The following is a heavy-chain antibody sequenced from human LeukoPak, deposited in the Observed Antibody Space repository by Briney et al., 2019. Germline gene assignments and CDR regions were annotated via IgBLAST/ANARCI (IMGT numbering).Heavy chain of an antibody. CDR1: GYSFTSYW. J-gene: IGHJ4*02. Sequence: GESLKISCEGSGYSFTSYWIGWVRQMPGKGLEWMGIIYPGDSDTRYSPSFQGQVTISADKSISTAYLQWSSLKASDTPMYYCARSSDFWSGYRGYYFDYWGQGTLVTVPS. CDR3: ARSSDFWSGYRGYYFDY. CDR2: IYPGDSDT. V-gene: IGHV5-51*01. D-gene: IGHD3-3*01.